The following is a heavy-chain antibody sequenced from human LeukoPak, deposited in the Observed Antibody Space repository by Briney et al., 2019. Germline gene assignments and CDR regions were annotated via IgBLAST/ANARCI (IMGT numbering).Heavy chain of an antibody. J-gene: IGHJ4*02. CDR2: IIPIFGTA. CDR3: ARTHPLYGSGSYYPLDY. D-gene: IGHD3-10*01. Sequence: SVKVSCKASGGTFSSYAISWVRQAPGQGLEWMGGIIPIFGTANYAQKFQGRVTITADESTSTAYMELSSLRSEDTAVYYCARTHPLYGSGSYYPLDYWGQGTLVTVSS. CDR1: GGTFSSYA. V-gene: IGHV1-69*01.